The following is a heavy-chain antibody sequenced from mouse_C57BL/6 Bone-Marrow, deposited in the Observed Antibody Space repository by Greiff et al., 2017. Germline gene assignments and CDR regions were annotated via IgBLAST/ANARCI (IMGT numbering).Heavy chain of an antibody. Sequence: VQLKESGPELVKPGASVKISCKASGYSFTGYYMNWVKQSPEKSLEWIGEINPSTGGTPYNQKFKAKATLTVDKSSSTAYMQLKSLTSEDSAVYYCARAGGINGNYPLLDDWGQGTTLTVSS. D-gene: IGHD2-1*01. J-gene: IGHJ2*01. CDR3: ARAGGINGNYPLLDD. CDR2: INPSTGGT. CDR1: GYSFTGYY. V-gene: IGHV1-42*01.